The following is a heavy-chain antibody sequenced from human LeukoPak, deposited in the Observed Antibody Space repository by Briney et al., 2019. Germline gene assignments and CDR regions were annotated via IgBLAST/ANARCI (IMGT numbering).Heavy chain of an antibody. V-gene: IGHV4-39*03. D-gene: IGHD3-10*01. J-gene: IGHJ4*02. Sequence: PSETLSLTCTVSGASISSSSYFWGWIRQSPGKGLEYIGSVYYSGRTYYNPSLKSRATISLDTSTNQFSLKLNSVTAADTAVYYCSSGSYYHPSNWGQGTLVTVSS. CDR1: GASISSSSYF. CDR2: VYYSGRT. CDR3: SSGSYYHPSN.